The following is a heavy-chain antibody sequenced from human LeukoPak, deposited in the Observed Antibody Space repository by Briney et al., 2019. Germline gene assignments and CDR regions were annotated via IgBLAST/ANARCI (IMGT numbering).Heavy chain of an antibody. J-gene: IGHJ6*02. V-gene: IGHV4-34*01. D-gene: IGHD2-2*01. CDR1: GGSFSGYY. Sequence: SETLSLTCAVYGGSFSGYYWSWIRQPPGKGLEWIGEINHSGSTNYNPSLKSRVTISVDTSKKQFSLTLSSVTAGDTAVYYCARLGLGGYCSSTSCYFGPHYYYYNGMDVWGQGTTVTVSS. CDR2: INHSGST. CDR3: ARLGLGGYCSSTSCYFGPHYYYYNGMDV.